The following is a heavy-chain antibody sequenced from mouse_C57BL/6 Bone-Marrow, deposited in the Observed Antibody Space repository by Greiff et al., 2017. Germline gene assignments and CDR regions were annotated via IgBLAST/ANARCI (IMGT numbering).Heavy chain of an antibody. CDR2: ISDGGSYT. CDR1: GFPFSSYA. CDR3: ARDGVTHYFDY. D-gene: IGHD2-3*01. J-gene: IGHJ2*01. Sequence: EVKLQESGGGLVKPGGSLKLSCAASGFPFSSYAMSWVRQTPEKRLEWVATISDGGSYTYYPDNVKGRFTISRDNAKNNLYLQMSHLKSEDTAMYYCARDGVTHYFDYWGQGTTLTVSS. V-gene: IGHV5-4*01.